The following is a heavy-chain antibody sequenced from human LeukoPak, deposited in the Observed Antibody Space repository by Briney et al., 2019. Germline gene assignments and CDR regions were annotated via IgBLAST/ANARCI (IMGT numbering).Heavy chain of an antibody. J-gene: IGHJ4*02. CDR2: IDPSDSYT. D-gene: IGHD6-13*01. CDR1: GYNFLSYW. Sequence: GESLKISCKASGYNFLSYWISWVRQMPGKGLEWMGRIDPSDSYTNYSPSFEGHVTISADKSISTAYLQWSSLKASDTATYYCARHYGAAGDFDYWGQGTLVTVSS. V-gene: IGHV5-10-1*01. CDR3: ARHYGAAGDFDY.